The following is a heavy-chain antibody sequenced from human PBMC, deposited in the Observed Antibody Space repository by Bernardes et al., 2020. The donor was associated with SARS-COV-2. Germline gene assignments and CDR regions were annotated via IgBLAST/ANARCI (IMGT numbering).Heavy chain of an antibody. CDR3: ARGEAVTILGVPIRGRWYFDL. Sequence: GCSLRLSCAASGFIVSNKYMTWVRQAPGKGLEWVSVIYSDGTTFYTDSVKGRFTISRDNSKNTLYLQMNSLRVEDAAVYYCARGEAVTILGVPIRGRWYFDLWGRGTQVSVSS. D-gene: IGHD3-3*01. CDR2: IYSDGTT. CDR1: GFIVSNKY. J-gene: IGHJ2*01. V-gene: IGHV3-66*02.